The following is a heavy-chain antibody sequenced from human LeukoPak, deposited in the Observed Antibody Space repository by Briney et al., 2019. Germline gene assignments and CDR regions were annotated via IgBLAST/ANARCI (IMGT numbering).Heavy chain of an antibody. V-gene: IGHV1-2*02. Sequence: ASVKVSCKASGYTFTGYYIHWVRQAPGQGLEWLGWINPNSGATTYAQQFQGRVTTTRDTSINTAYMELSRLRSDDTSVYYCARRSLSSSWYDAFDIWGQGTMVTVSS. CDR1: GYTFTGYY. J-gene: IGHJ3*02. D-gene: IGHD6-13*01. CDR2: INPNSGAT. CDR3: ARRSLSSSWYDAFDI.